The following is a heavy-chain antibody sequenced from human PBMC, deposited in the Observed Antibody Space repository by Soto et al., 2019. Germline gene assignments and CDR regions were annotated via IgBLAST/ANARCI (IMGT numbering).Heavy chain of an antibody. D-gene: IGHD5-18*01. J-gene: IGHJ4*02. CDR1: GGSISSYY. V-gene: IGHV4-59*01. CDR2: IYYSGST. Sequence: KQSQTLSLTCTVSGGSISSYYWSWIRQPPGKGLEWIGYIYYSGSTNYNPSLKSRVTISVDTSKNQFSLKLSSVTAADTAVYYCARVRGYSYGFDYWGQGTLVTVSS. CDR3: ARVRGYSYGFDY.